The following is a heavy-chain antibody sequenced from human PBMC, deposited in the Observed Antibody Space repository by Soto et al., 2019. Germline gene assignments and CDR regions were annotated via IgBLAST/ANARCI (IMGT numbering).Heavy chain of an antibody. CDR2: IVVGSGDT. Sequence: SVKVSCKASGFTFTSSAIQWVRQARGQRLEWIGWIVVGSGDTNYAQKFQERVTITRDMSTSTAYMELSSLRSEDTAVYYCAADMYSSSWYTNFDYWGQGTLVRVSS. V-gene: IGHV1-58*02. CDR3: AADMYSSSWYTNFDY. D-gene: IGHD6-13*01. J-gene: IGHJ4*02. CDR1: GFTFTSSA.